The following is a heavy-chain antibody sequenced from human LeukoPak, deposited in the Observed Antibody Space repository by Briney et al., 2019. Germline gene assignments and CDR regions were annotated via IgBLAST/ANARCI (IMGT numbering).Heavy chain of an antibody. V-gene: IGHV3-23*01. D-gene: IGHD3-10*01. CDR2: ISGTGGNT. J-gene: IGHJ6*02. CDR1: GFSFSNYA. Sequence: GGSLRLSCAVSGFSFSNYAMSWVRQFPGKGLEWVSGISGTGGNTYYADSVKGRFTISRDNSKNTLYLQMNSLRAEDTAVYYCARTTYYYGSGTLMDVWGQGTTVTVSS. CDR3: ARTTYYYGSGTLMDV.